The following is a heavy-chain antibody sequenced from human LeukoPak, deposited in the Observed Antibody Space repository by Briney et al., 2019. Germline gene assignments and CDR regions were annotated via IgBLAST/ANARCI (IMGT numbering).Heavy chain of an antibody. CDR2: IRSKAYGGTT. Sequence: GGSLRLSCTASGFTFGDYAMRWFRQAPGKGLEWAGFIRSKAYGGTTEYAASVKGRFTISRDDSKSIAYLQMNSLKTEDTAVYYCTRDRGLYSSSWYYFDYWGQGTLVTVSS. D-gene: IGHD6-13*01. J-gene: IGHJ4*02. CDR1: GFTFGDYA. CDR3: TRDRGLYSSSWYYFDY. V-gene: IGHV3-49*03.